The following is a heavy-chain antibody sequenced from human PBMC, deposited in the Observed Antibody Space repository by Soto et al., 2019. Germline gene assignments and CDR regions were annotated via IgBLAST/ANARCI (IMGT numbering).Heavy chain of an antibody. CDR3: AKQLVQNYYYYYGMDV. D-gene: IGHD6-13*01. J-gene: IGHJ6*02. Sequence: GESLKISCNGSGYSFTSYWISWVRQMPGKGLEWMGRIDPSDSYTNYSPSFQGHVTISADKSISTAYLQWSSLKASDTAMYYCAKQLVQNYYYYYGMDVWGQGTTVTVSS. CDR1: GYSFTSYW. V-gene: IGHV5-10-1*01. CDR2: IDPSDSYT.